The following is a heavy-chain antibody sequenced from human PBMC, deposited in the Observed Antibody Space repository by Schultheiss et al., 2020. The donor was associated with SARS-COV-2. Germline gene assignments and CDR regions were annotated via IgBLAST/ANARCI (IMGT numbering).Heavy chain of an antibody. CDR1: GGSISSSSYY. V-gene: IGHV4-39*07. CDR2: INHSGST. J-gene: IGHJ6*02. D-gene: IGHD1-14*01. CDR3: ARGREATTYGMDV. Sequence: SETLSLTCTVSGGSISSSSYYWGWIRQPPGKGLEWIGEINHSGSTNYNPSLTSRVTISVDTSKNQFSLKLSSVTAADTAVYYCARGREATTYGMDVWGQGTTVTVSS.